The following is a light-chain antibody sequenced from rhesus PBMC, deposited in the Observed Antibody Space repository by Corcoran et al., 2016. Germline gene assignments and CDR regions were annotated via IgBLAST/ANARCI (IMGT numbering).Light chain of an antibody. CDR1: QGINRD. V-gene: IGKV1-66*01. CDR2: YAS. CDR3: QQYDKFPVT. J-gene: IGKJ4*01. Sequence: DVQMTQSPSSLSASVGDRGTITCRASQGINRDLTWYQQKSGKAPKTLRDYASTLETGVPSRFSGSGAGTDYTLPITNLQPDDIATYYCQQYDKFPVTFDGGTKVELK.